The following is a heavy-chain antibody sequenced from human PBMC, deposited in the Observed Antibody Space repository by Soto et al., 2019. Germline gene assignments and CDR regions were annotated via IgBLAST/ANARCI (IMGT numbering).Heavy chain of an antibody. J-gene: IGHJ5*02. D-gene: IGHD6-13*01. Sequence: QLQLQESGPGLVKPSETLSLTCTDSGGSISSSSYYWGWIRQPPGKGLEWIGSIYYSGSTYYNPSLKSRVTISVDTSKNQFSLKLSSVTAADTAVYYCARSYSSSWDNWFDPWGQGTLVTVSS. CDR3: ARSYSSSWDNWFDP. CDR2: IYYSGST. V-gene: IGHV4-39*01. CDR1: GGSISSSSYY.